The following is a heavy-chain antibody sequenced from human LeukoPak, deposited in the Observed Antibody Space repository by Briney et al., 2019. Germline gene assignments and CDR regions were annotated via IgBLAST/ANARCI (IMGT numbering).Heavy chain of an antibody. CDR3: ARTPEYQLLYWFDP. D-gene: IGHD2-2*01. V-gene: IGHV1-69*04. CDR2: IIPILGIA. CDR1: GGTFSSYA. J-gene: IGHJ5*02. Sequence: SVKVSCKASGGTFSSYAISWVRQAPGQGLEWMGRIIPILGIANYAQKFQGRVTITADKSTSTAYVELSSLRSEDTAVYYCARTPEYQLLYWFDPWGQGTLVTVSS.